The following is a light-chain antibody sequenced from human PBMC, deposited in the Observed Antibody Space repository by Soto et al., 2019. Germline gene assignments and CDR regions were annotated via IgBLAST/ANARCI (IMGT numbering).Light chain of an antibody. V-gene: IGKV3-20*01. CDR3: QSYGGEGP. J-gene: IGKJ1*01. CDR1: QSVSSKY. Sequence: EIVRTQSPGTLSLSPGERATLFCRASQSVSSKYLAWYQQKPGQAPRLFLYVASGRAGGVADRFSGSGSGTDFTLTIKRLESEDLALYFCQSYGGEGPFGQGKKVEI. CDR2: VAS.